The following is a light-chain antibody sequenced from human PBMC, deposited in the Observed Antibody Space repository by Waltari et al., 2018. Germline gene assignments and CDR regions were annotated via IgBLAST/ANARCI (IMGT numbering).Light chain of an antibody. J-gene: IGLJ3*02. CDR1: NIGGPR. CDR3: HVWDGKTVM. V-gene: IGLV3-21*02. Sequence: SSALTQAPSVSVAPGQTATVTCGGDNIGGPRVHWYPQRPGRAPVLGVYLDSDRPSGIPDRFSGSKSGNAATLTISRVEAGDEADYYCHVWDGKTVMFGGGTKLTVL. CDR2: LDS.